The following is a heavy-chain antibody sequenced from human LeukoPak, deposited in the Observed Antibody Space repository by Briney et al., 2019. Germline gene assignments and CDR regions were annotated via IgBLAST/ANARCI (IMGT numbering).Heavy chain of an antibody. J-gene: IGHJ3*02. Sequence: SETLSLTCTVSGGSISSGSYYWSWIRQPAGKGLEWIGRIYYSGSTNYNPSLKSRVTISVDTSKNQFSLKLSSVTAADTAVYYCARGWEPTDAFDIWGQGTMVTVSS. CDR3: ARGWEPTDAFDI. V-gene: IGHV4-61*10. CDR1: GGSISSGSYY. D-gene: IGHD1-26*01. CDR2: IYYSGST.